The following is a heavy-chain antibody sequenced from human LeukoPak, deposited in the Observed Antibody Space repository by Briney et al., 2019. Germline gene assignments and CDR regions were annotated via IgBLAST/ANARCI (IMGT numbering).Heavy chain of an antibody. V-gene: IGHV4-59*01. CDR2: IYYSGST. CDR3: AASFYDILTGSYGLVD. D-gene: IGHD3-9*01. Sequence: KSSETLSLTCTVSGGSISSYYWSWIRQPPGKGLEWVGYIYYSGSTNYNPSLKSRVTISVDTSKNQFSLKLSSVTAADTAVYYCAASFYDILTGSYGLVDWGQGALVIVSS. CDR1: GGSISSYY. J-gene: IGHJ4*02.